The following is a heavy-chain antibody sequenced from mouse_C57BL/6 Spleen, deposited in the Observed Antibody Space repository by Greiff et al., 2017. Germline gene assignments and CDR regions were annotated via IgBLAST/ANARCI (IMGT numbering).Heavy chain of an antibody. CDR1: GYSITSGYY. D-gene: IGHD1-1*01. CDR2: ISYDGSH. Sequence: EVQLQESGPGLVKPSQSLSLTCSVTGYSITSGYYWNWIRQFPGNKLEWMGYISYDGSHNDNPSLKNRISITRTTSKNQFFRKLNSVTTEATATNYCAREYYGRDYAMDYWGQGTSVTVSS. J-gene: IGHJ4*01. CDR3: AREYYGRDYAMDY. V-gene: IGHV3-6*01.